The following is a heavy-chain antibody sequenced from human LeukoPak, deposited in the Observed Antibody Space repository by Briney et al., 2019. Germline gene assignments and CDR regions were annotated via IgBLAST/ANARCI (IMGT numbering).Heavy chain of an antibody. CDR1: DGSISSSSYY. CDR3: ARHEIVVVPAAILCGWFDP. J-gene: IGHJ5*02. V-gene: IGHV4-39*01. CDR2: IYYSGST. D-gene: IGHD2-2*02. Sequence: SETLSLTCTVSDGSISSSSYYWGWIRQPPGKGLEWIGSIYYSGSTYYNPSLKSRVTISVDASKNQFSLKLSSVTAADTAVYYCARHEIVVVPAAILCGWFDPWGQGTLVTVSS.